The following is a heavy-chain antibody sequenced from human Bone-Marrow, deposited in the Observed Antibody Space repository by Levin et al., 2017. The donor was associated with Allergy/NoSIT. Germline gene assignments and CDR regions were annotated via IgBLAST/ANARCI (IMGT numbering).Heavy chain of an antibody. CDR2: ISNSRSGSNT. CDR3: ARGGLRFLEWP. J-gene: IGHJ5*02. CDR1: GFRLSDYE. V-gene: IGHV3-48*03. D-gene: IGHD3-3*01. Sequence: GESLKISCAASGFRLSDYEMNWVRQAAGKGLEWVSYISNSRSGSNTQYADSVKGRFTISRDNAKNSLYLQMNSLRAEDTAVYYCARGGLRFLEWPWGQGILVAVSS.